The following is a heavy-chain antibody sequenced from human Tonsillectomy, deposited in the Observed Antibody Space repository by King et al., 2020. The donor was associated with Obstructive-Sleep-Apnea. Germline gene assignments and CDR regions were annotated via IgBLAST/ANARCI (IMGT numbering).Heavy chain of an antibody. J-gene: IGHJ4*02. D-gene: IGHD5-12*01. CDR3: ALRVATQSFDY. Sequence: TLKESGPTLVKPTQTLTLTCTFSGFSLSTSGVGVGWIRQPPGKALEWLALIYWDDDKRYSPSLKSRLTITKDTSKNQVVLTMTNIDPVDTATYYCALRVATQSFDYWGQGTLVTVSS. V-gene: IGHV2-5*02. CDR1: GFSLSTSGVG. CDR2: IYWDDDK.